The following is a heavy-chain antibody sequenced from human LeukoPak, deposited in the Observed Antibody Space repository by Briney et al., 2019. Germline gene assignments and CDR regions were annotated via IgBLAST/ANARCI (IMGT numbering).Heavy chain of an antibody. CDR3: AKVTGGDMITYGGLDY. Sequence: PGGSLRLSCAASGLIFSNYGMHWVRQAPGKGLEWVAVISYDGSNKYYADSVKGRLTISRDNSKNTLYLQMNSLRAEDTAVYYCAKVTGGDMITYGGLDYWGQGTLVTVSS. D-gene: IGHD3-16*01. V-gene: IGHV3-30*18. CDR2: ISYDGSNK. J-gene: IGHJ4*02. CDR1: GLIFSNYG.